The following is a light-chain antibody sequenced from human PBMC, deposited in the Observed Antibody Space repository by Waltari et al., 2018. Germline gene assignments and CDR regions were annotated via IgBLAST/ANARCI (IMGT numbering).Light chain of an antibody. J-gene: IGKJ3*01. Sequence: EIVLTQSPGTLSLSPGERATLSCRASQSVSSNYVAWYQQKPGQAPRLLIYGASSRSTDIPDRFSGIGSGTDFTLTISRLESDDSAVYYCQQYGNSPLFTFGPGTKVEIK. CDR1: QSVSSNY. V-gene: IGKV3-20*01. CDR2: GAS. CDR3: QQYGNSPLFT.